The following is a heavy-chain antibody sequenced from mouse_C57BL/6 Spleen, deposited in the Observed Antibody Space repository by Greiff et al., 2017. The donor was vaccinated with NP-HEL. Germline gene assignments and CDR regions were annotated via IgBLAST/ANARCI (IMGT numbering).Heavy chain of an antibody. Sequence: EVKLEESGPGMVKPSQSLSLTCTVTGYSITSGYDWHWIRHFPGNKLEWMGYISYSGSTNYNPSLKSRISITHDTSKNHFFLKLNSVTTEDTATYYCARGGITTVVAPPWFAYWGQGTLVTVSA. CDR3: ARGGITTVVAPPWFAY. V-gene: IGHV3-1*01. J-gene: IGHJ3*01. CDR2: ISYSGST. CDR1: GYSITSGYD. D-gene: IGHD1-1*01.